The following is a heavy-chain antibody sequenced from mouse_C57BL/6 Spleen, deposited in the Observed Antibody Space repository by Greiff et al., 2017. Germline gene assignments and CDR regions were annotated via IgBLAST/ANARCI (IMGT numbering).Heavy chain of an antibody. J-gene: IGHJ2*01. CDR3: ARNHYGYPEPDY. CDR1: GYTFTSYW. D-gene: IGHD2-2*01. Sequence: QVQLQQPGTELVKPGASVKLSCKASGYTFTSYWMHWVKQRPGQGLEWIGNINPSNGGTNYNEKFKSKATLTVDKSSSTAYLQLSSLTSEDSAVYYCARNHYGYPEPDYWGQGTTLTVSS. CDR2: INPSNGGT. V-gene: IGHV1-53*01.